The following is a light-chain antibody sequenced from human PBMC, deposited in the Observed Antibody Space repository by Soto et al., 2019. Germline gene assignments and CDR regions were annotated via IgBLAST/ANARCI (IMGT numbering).Light chain of an antibody. Sequence: QPVLTQSPSASASLGASVKLTCTLSRGHSNYAIAWHQQQPEKGPRYLMKLNSDGSHNKGDGIPERYSGSNSEAERYLTISSLQSEDEADYYCETGGTEFSVIFGAGTKRTVL. CDR1: RGHSNYA. V-gene: IGLV4-69*01. CDR2: LNSDGSH. J-gene: IGLJ2*01. CDR3: ETGGTEFSVI.